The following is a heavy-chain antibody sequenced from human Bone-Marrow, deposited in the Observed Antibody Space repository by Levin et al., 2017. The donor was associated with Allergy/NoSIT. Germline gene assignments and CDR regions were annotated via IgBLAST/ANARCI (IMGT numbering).Heavy chain of an antibody. CDR3: VRGRQYTYAGWGTVDM. J-gene: IGHJ3*02. Sequence: PGGSLRLSCAASGFTLIDYWMGWVRRAPGKGLEWVANINRDESERYYGDSAKGRFTISRDNAKNSVFLQMNSVRAEDTAIYYCVRGRQYTYAGWGTVDMWGQGTTVSVSS. CDR2: INRDESER. D-gene: IGHD3-16*01. CDR1: GFTLIDYW. V-gene: IGHV3-7*04.